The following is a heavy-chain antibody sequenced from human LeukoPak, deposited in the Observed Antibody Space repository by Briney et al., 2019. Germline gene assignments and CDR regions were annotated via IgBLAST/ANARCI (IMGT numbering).Heavy chain of an antibody. CDR3: AKDGGGELSAAFDI. Sequence: GGSLRLSCAASGFTFSSYAMSWVRQAPGKGLEWVSAISGSGGSTYYADSVKGRFTISRDNSKNTMYLQMNSLRAEDTAVYYWAKDGGGELSAAFDIWGQGTMVTVSS. CDR1: GFTFSSYA. CDR2: ISGSGGST. D-gene: IGHD3-16*02. J-gene: IGHJ3*02. V-gene: IGHV3-23*01.